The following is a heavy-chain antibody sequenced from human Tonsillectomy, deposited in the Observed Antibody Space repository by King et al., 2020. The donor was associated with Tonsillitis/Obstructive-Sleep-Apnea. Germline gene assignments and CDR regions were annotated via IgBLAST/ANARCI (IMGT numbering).Heavy chain of an antibody. CDR3: ARGSGFRRGYYDGSGYFDS. Sequence: VQLVQSGGGLVQPGESLRLSCAASGFTFSSYDMHWVRHATGKGLEWVSGIGTAGDTYYPGSVKGRFTISRENAKNSLYLHMNSLRAGDTAVYYCARGSGFRRGYYDGSGYFDSWGQGTLVTVSS. CDR2: IGTAGDT. D-gene: IGHD3-22*01. V-gene: IGHV3-13*04. CDR1: GFTFSSYD. J-gene: IGHJ4*02.